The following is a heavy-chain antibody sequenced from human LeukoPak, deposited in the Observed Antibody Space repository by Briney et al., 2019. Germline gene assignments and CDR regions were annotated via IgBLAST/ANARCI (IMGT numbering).Heavy chain of an antibody. CDR2: INHSGST. V-gene: IGHV4-34*01. Sequence: SETLSLTCVVYGGSFSGYYWSWIRQPPGKGLEWIGEINHSGSTNYNPSLKSRVTISVDTSKNQFSLKLSSVTAADTAVYYCARGGGSIVATIGSAFDIWGQGTMVTVSS. D-gene: IGHD5-12*01. CDR1: GGSFSGYY. CDR3: ARGGGSIVATIGSAFDI. J-gene: IGHJ3*02.